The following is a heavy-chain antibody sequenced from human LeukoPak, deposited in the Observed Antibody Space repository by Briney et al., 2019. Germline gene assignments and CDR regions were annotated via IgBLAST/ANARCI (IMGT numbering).Heavy chain of an antibody. Sequence: ASVKVSCKASGYTFSTYGINWVRQAPGQGLEWMGWINPNSGGTNYAQKFQGRVTMTRDTSISTAYMELSRLRSDDTAVYYCARERRLDGSGSYYTTETNTLGNWGQGTLVTVSS. CDR1: GYTFSTYG. D-gene: IGHD3-10*01. V-gene: IGHV1-2*02. CDR2: INPNSGGT. CDR3: ARERRLDGSGSYYTTETNTLGN. J-gene: IGHJ4*02.